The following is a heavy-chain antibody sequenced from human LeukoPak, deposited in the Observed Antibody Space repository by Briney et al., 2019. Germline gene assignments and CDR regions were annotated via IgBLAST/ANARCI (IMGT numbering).Heavy chain of an antibody. D-gene: IGHD3-22*01. CDR1: GFTFSSYN. Sequence: PGGSLRLSCAASGFTFSSYNMNWVRQAPGKGLEGVSCISSSSSNIYYADSVKGRFTISRDNAKNSLYLQMNSLRAEDTAVYYCARDGKYYYDSSGYALFDYWGQGTLVTVSS. V-gene: IGHV3-21*01. CDR3: ARDGKYYYDSSGYALFDY. CDR2: ISSSSSNI. J-gene: IGHJ4*02.